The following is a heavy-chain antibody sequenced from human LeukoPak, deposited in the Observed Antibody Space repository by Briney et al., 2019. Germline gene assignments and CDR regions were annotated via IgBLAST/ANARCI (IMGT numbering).Heavy chain of an antibody. CDR3: AKDAYLYDGSGLGLSFDM. D-gene: IGHD3-22*01. CDR1: GFTFDDYG. V-gene: IGHV3-20*04. CDR2: INWNGGST. Sequence: GGSLRLSCAASGFTFDDYGMSWVRQAPGKGLEWVSGINWNGGSTGYADSVKGRFTISRDNAKNSLYLQMNSLRAEDTAIYYCAKDAYLYDGSGLGLSFDMWGQGTMVTVSS. J-gene: IGHJ3*02.